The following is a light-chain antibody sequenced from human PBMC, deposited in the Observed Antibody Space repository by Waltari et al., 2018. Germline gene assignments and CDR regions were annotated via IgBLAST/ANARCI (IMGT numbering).Light chain of an antibody. V-gene: IGLV3-1*01. CDR2: QDS. CDR1: KLGDKY. J-gene: IGLJ3*02. Sequence: SYELTQPPSVSVSPGQTASITCPGDKLGDKYACWYQQKPGQSPVLVIYQDSKRPSGIPERFSGSNSGNTATLTISGTQAMDEADYYCQAWDSSTAHWVFGGGTKLTVL. CDR3: QAWDSSTAHWV.